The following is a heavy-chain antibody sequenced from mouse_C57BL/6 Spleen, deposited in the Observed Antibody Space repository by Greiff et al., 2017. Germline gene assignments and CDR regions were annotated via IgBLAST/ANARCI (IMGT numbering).Heavy chain of an antibody. CDR3: ARGTYSNYDAMDY. V-gene: IGHV1-43*01. J-gene: IGHJ4*01. CDR1: GYSFTGYY. D-gene: IGHD2-5*01. Sequence: EVKLMESGPELVKPGASVKISCKASGYSFTGYYMHWVKQSSEKSLEWIGEINPSTGGTSYNQKFKGKATLTVDKSSSTAYMQLKSLTSEDSAVYYCARGTYSNYDAMDYWGQGTSVTVSS. CDR2: INPSTGGT.